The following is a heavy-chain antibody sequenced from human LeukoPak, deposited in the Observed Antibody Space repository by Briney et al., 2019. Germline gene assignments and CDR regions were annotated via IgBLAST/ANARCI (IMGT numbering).Heavy chain of an antibody. Sequence: PGGSLRLSCTGSGFIFSNYAMKWVRQAPGKGLEWVAVISYDGSNKYYADSVKGRFTISRDNSKNTLYLQMNSMRAEDTALYYCARDGYSSSSYYFDYWGQGTLVTVSS. V-gene: IGHV3-30-3*01. D-gene: IGHD6-13*01. CDR2: ISYDGSNK. CDR1: GFIFSNYA. J-gene: IGHJ4*02. CDR3: ARDGYSSSSYYFDY.